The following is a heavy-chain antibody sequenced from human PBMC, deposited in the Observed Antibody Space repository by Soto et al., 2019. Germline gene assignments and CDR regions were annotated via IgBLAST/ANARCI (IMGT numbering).Heavy chain of an antibody. J-gene: IGHJ5*02. CDR3: AKHVTDSGTRGYDS. D-gene: IGHD1-1*01. Sequence: QVQLQESGPGLVSPSGTLSLTCAVSGGPITYWLSWVRQSPGKGLEWIGEVSQRGGTNYIPSLKSRVTISIDNSRNQIFLHLTSVTAAATAVYFCAKHVTDSGTRGYDSWGQGILVTVSS. CDR2: VSQRGGT. V-gene: IGHV4-4*02. CDR1: GGPITYW.